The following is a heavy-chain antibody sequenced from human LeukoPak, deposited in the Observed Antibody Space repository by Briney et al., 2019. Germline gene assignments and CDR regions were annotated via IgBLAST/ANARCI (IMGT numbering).Heavy chain of an antibody. CDR1: GFTFSSYS. Sequence: GGSLRLSCAASGFTFSSYSMNWVRQAPGKGLEWVSAISGSGGSTYYADSVKGRFTISRDNSKNTLYLQMNSLRAEDTAVYYCAKRLYYYDSSGYLDFDYWGQGTLVTVSS. D-gene: IGHD3-22*01. J-gene: IGHJ4*02. V-gene: IGHV3-23*01. CDR3: AKRLYYYDSSGYLDFDY. CDR2: ISGSGGST.